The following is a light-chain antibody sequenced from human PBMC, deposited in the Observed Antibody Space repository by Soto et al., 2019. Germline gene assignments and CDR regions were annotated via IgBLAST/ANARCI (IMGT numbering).Light chain of an antibody. V-gene: IGKV1-6*01. CDR3: LQDFTYPRT. CDR2: SAD. J-gene: IGKJ1*01. CDR1: HDIRNE. Sequence: AIQMTQYPSSVSASVGDRVTITCRPSHDIRNELGWYQQKPGKAHKRLIYSADSLQCGVPSRFSGSGSGTDFILTISGLQPEDFANYFCLQDFTYPRTFCQGTKVDI.